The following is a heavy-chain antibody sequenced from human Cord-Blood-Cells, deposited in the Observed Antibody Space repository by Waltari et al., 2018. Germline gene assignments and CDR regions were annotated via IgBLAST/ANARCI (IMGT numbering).Heavy chain of an antibody. Sequence: QLQLQESGPGLVKPSETLSLTRTVSGGSISSSSYYWGWIRQPPGKGLEWIGSIYYSGSTYYNPSLKSRVTISVDTSKNQFSLKLSSVTAADTAVYYCARRGYSSSFDYWGQGTLVTVSS. D-gene: IGHD6-13*01. V-gene: IGHV4-39*01. J-gene: IGHJ4*02. CDR2: IYYSGST. CDR3: ARRGYSSSFDY. CDR1: GGSISSSSYY.